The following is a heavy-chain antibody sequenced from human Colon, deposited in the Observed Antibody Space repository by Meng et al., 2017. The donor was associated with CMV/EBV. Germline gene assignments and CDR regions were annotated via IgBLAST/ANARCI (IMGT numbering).Heavy chain of an antibody. CDR1: GFSFSNYC. V-gene: IGHV5-51*01. Sequence: GESLKISCTASGFSFSNYCIGWVRQAPGKGLEWMGIIYHGDSNIRYSASFQGQVTISTDKSNSTAYLQRSSLKAADSAVYYCARHGGYGSGGFYDYWGQGTLVTVSS. D-gene: IGHD2-15*01. CDR2: IYHGDSNI. J-gene: IGHJ4*02. CDR3: ARHGGYGSGGFYDY.